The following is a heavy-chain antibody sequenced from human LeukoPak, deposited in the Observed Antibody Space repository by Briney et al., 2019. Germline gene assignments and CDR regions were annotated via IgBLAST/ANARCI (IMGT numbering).Heavy chain of an antibody. CDR1: GFTFSSYA. J-gene: IGHJ6*04. CDR2: ISGSGDST. Sequence: GGSLRLSCAASGFTFSSYAMSWVRQAPGKGLEWVSTISGSGDSTHYADSVRGRVTISRDNPKNTLYLQMNSLRAEDTAVYYCAKAVLSGMRYYYGMDVWGTGTTVTFSS. CDR3: AKAVLSGMRYYYGMDV. D-gene: IGHD3-10*01. V-gene: IGHV3-23*01.